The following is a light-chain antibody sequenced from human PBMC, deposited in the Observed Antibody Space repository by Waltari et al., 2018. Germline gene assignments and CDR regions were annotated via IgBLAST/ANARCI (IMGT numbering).Light chain of an antibody. CDR2: GAS. CDR3: QQYGSSPLT. V-gene: IGKV3-20*01. J-gene: IGKJ4*01. CDR1: QSVSSSY. Sequence: EIVLTQSPGTLSLSPGERATLSCRASQSVSSSYLAWYQQKPGQAPRLLMDGASSRATGIPDRFVGSGSGTDVTLTSNRLEPEDVAVYHCQQYGSSPLTFGGGTKVEIK.